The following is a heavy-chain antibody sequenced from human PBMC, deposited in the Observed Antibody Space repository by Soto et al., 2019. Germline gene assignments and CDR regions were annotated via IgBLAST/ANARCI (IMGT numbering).Heavy chain of an antibody. CDR3: AKDLYSSGWYNYFDP. J-gene: IGHJ5*02. Sequence: QVQLVESGGGVVQPGRSLRLSCAASGFPFSTTGMHWVRQAPGKGLEWVAMISHDGGAKYYADSVKGRFTISRDDSKNSLYLQLNSLRHEDTAVYYCAKDLYSSGWYNYFDPWGQGTLVTVSS. CDR2: ISHDGGAK. D-gene: IGHD6-19*01. CDR1: GFPFSTTG. V-gene: IGHV3-30*18.